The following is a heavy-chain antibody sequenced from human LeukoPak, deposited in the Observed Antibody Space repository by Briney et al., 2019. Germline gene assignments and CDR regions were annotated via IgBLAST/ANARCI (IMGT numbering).Heavy chain of an antibody. CDR2: IYSSGGT. D-gene: IGHD2/OR15-2a*01. CDR3: ARDFSHYGMDV. CDR1: GFTVSSNY. V-gene: IGHV3-53*01. Sequence: GGSLRLSCVVSGFTVSSNYISWVRQAPGKGLEWVSVIYSSGGTYYVDSVKGRFTISRDNSRNTVYLQMNSLRAEDTAVYYCARDFSHYGMDVWGQGSTVTVSS. J-gene: IGHJ6*02.